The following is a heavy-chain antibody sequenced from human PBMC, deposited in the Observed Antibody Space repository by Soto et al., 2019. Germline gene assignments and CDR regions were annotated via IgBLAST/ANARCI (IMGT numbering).Heavy chain of an antibody. D-gene: IGHD3-16*01. CDR3: AKDSGPYYDYVWGSYSYFDY. J-gene: IGHJ4*02. V-gene: IGHV3-23*01. CDR1: VFTFSSYA. CDR2: ISGSGGST. Sequence: GGSLRLSCAASVFTFSSYAMSWVRQAPGKGLEWVSAISGSGGSTYYADSVKGRFTISRDNSKNTLYLQMNSLRAEDTAVYYCAKDSGPYYDYVWGSYSYFDYWGQGTLVTVSS.